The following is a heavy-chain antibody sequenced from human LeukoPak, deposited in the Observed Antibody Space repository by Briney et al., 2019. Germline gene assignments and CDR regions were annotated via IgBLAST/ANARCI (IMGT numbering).Heavy chain of an antibody. CDR1: GFSFSSYG. CDR2: IWFDGSNK. J-gene: IGHJ4*02. D-gene: IGHD4-11*01. V-gene: IGHV3-33*01. CDR3: ARELPPVMKYYFDY. Sequence: QTGGSVRLSCAASGFSFSSYGMHWVRQAPGKGLEWVAVIWFDGSNKYYADSVKGRFTISRDNSKNTLYLQMDSLRAEDTAVYYCARELPPVMKYYFDYWGQGTMVTVSS.